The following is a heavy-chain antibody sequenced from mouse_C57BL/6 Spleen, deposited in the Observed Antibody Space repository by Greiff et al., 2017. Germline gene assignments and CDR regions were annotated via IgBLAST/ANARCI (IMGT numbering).Heavy chain of an antibody. Sequence: VQLQQSGAELVRPGTSVKVSCKASGYAFTNYLIEWVKQRPGQGLEWIGVINPGSGGTNYNEKFKGKATLTADKSSSTAYMQLSSLTSEDSAVYFCARTFTTVVVYYAMDYWGQGTSVTVSS. D-gene: IGHD1-1*01. J-gene: IGHJ4*01. CDR1: GYAFTNYL. V-gene: IGHV1-54*01. CDR3: ARTFTTVVVYYAMDY. CDR2: INPGSGGT.